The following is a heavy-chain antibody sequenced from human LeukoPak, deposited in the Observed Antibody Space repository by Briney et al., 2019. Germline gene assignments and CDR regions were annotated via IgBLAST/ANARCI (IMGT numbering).Heavy chain of an antibody. CDR3: ARGIVVVVAATRGMCDY. D-gene: IGHD2-15*01. CDR1: RGTFSSYA. J-gene: IGHJ4*02. V-gene: IGHV1-69*01. Sequence: SVKVSCKASRGTFSSYAISWVRQAPGQGLEWMGRIIPIFGTANYAQKFQGRVTITADESTSTAYMELSSLRSEDTAVYYCARGIVVVVAATRGMCDYWGQGTLVTVSS. CDR2: IIPIFGTA.